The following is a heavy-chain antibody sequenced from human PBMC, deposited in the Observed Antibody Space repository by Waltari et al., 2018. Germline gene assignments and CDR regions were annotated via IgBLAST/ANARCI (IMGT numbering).Heavy chain of an antibody. CDR1: GGSFSGFY. V-gene: IGHV4-34*01. Sequence: QVQLQQWGAGLLKPSETLSLTCAVYGGSFSGFYWSWIRQPPGDGREWIVEINHSGNTNYDPSLKSRVTISLDTSKNQFSLKLSSVTAADTAVYYCARDPSGKNFDYWGQGTLVTVSS. J-gene: IGHJ4*02. CDR2: INHSGNT. D-gene: IGHD6-25*01. CDR3: ARDPSGKNFDY.